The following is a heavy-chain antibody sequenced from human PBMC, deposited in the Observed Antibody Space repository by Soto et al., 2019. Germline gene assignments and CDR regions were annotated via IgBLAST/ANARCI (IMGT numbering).Heavy chain of an antibody. Sequence: GGSLRLSCAASGFTFSDYYMSWIRQAPGKGLEWVSYISSSSSYTNYADSVKGRFTISRDNAKNSLYLQMNSLRAEDTAVYYCARSTGGYYGMDVWGQGTTVTSP. CDR1: GFTFSDYY. J-gene: IGHJ6*02. D-gene: IGHD7-27*01. CDR3: ARSTGGYYGMDV. CDR2: ISSSSSYT. V-gene: IGHV3-11*06.